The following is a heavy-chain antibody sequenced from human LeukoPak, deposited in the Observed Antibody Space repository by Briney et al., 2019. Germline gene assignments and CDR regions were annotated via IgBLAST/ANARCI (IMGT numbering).Heavy chain of an antibody. CDR3: ARDGVIVVVAEGFDY. CDR1: GFTFSSYW. V-gene: IGHV3-7*01. CDR2: IKQDGSEK. J-gene: IGHJ4*02. Sequence: GGSLRLSCAASGFTFSSYWIRWVSQAPGRGLEWVANIKQDGSEKYYVDSVKGRFTISRDNAKNSLYLQMNCLRAEDTAVYYCARDGVIVVVAEGFDYWGQGTLGTVPS. D-gene: IGHD2-15*01.